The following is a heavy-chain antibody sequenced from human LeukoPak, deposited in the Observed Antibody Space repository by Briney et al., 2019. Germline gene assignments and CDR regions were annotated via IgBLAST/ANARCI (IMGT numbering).Heavy chain of an antibody. D-gene: IGHD6-19*01. CDR2: ISAYNGNT. J-gene: IGHJ4*02. CDR3: AREKTAPFSSGCFDY. Sequence: ALVKASCKASGYTFTSYGISWVRQAPGQGLEWMGWISAYNGNTNYAPTLQGRVTMTTDTSTSTAYMELRSLRSDDTAVYYCAREKTAPFSSGCFDYWGQGTLVTVSS. CDR1: GYTFTSYG. V-gene: IGHV1-18*01.